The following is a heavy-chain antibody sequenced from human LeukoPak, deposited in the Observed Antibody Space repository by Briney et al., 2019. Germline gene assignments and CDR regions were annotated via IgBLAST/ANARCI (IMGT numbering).Heavy chain of an antibody. Sequence: ASVKVSCKASGGTFSSYTISWVRQAPGQGLEWMGRIVPILGIANYAQKFQGRVTITADKSTSTAYMELSSLRSEDTDVYYCARESVNTRFLEWFPDTRSLRPNHYGMDVWGQGTTVTVSS. J-gene: IGHJ6*02. CDR1: GGTFSSYT. CDR2: IVPILGIA. V-gene: IGHV1-69*04. CDR3: ARESVNTRFLEWFPDTRSLRPNHYGMDV. D-gene: IGHD3-3*01.